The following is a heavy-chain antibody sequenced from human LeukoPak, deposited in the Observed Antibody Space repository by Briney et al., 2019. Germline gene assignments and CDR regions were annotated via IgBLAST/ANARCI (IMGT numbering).Heavy chain of an antibody. CDR2: IIPILGIA. J-gene: IGHJ6*02. CDR3: ARSIGDCSGGSCYFGMDV. Sequence: RGASVTVSCKASGGTFSSYAISWVRQAPGQGLEWMGRIIPILGIANYAQKFQGGVTITADKSTSTAYMELSSLRSEDTAVYYCARSIGDCSGGSCYFGMDVWGQGTTVTVSS. D-gene: IGHD2-15*01. V-gene: IGHV1-69*04. CDR1: GGTFSSYA.